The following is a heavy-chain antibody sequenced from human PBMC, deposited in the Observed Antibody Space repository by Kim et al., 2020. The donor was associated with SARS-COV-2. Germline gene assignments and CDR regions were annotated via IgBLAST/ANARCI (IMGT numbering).Heavy chain of an antibody. CDR3: ARSFVVVPAAISVLYYYYGMDV. CDR1: GYTFTSYG. Sequence: ASVKVSCKASGYTFTSYGISWVRQAPGQGLEWMGWISAYNGNTNYAQKLQGRVTMTTDTSTSTAYMELRSLRSDDTAVYYCARSFVVVPAAISVLYYYYGMDVWGQGTTVTVSS. J-gene: IGHJ6*02. CDR2: ISAYNGNT. D-gene: IGHD2-2*01. V-gene: IGHV1-18*01.